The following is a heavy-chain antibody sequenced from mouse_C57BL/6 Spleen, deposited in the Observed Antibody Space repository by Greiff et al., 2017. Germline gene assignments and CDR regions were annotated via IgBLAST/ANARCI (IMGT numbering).Heavy chain of an antibody. J-gene: IGHJ1*03. CDR2: IHPNSGST. Sequence: VQLQQPGAELVKPGASVKLSCKASGYTFTSYWMHWVKQRPGQGLEWIGMIHPNSGSTNYNEKFKSKATLTVDKSSSTAYMQLSSLTSEDSAVYYCARRRPDWYFDVWGTGTTVTVSS. CDR3: ARRRPDWYFDV. V-gene: IGHV1-64*01. CDR1: GYTFTSYW.